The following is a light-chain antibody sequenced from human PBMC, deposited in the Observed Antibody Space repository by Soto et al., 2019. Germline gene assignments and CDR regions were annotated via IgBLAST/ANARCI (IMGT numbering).Light chain of an antibody. V-gene: IGKV3-15*01. CDR3: QEYIQWPPGM. CDR1: QSVRNN. Sequence: ELVMTQSPDTLSVSPGERATLLCRASQSVRNNLAWYQQKPGQVPRLLIYDTSTRAPGISARFSGSGSGTEFTLTISSLQSEDFAVYYCQEYIQWPPGMFGPGTTVDIK. CDR2: DTS. J-gene: IGKJ1*01.